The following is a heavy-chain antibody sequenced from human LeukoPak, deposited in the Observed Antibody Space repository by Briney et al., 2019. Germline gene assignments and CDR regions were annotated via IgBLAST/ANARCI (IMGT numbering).Heavy chain of an antibody. CDR1: GYSFTSYW. V-gene: IGHV5-51*01. CDR3: ARQIVATIKVFDY. Sequence: GESLKISCKGSGYSFTSYWIGWVRQMPGKGLEWMGIIYPGDSDTRYSPSFQGQVTISADKSIGTVYLQWSSLKASDTAMYYCARQIVATIKVFDYWGQGTLVTASS. J-gene: IGHJ4*02. D-gene: IGHD5-12*01. CDR2: IYPGDSDT.